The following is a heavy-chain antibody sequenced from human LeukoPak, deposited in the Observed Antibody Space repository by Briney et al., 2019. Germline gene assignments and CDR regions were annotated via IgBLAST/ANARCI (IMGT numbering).Heavy chain of an antibody. J-gene: IGHJ4*02. CDR3: ARDMELTVATPGY. V-gene: IGHV1-2*02. CDR2: INPNSGGT. CDR1: GYTFTGYY. Sequence: ASVKVSCKASGYTFTGYYMHWVRQAPGQGLEWMGWINPNSGGTNYAQKFQGRVTMTRDTSISTAYMELSGLRSDDTAVYYCARDMELTVATPGYWGQGTLVTVSS. D-gene: IGHD3-9*01.